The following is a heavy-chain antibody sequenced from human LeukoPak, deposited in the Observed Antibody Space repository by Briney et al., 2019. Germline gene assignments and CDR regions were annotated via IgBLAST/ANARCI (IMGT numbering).Heavy chain of an antibody. CDR1: GGSISSSGYY. Sequence: SETLSLTCTVSGGSISSSGYYWGWIRQPPGKGLEWIGSIYYSGSTYYNPSLKSRVTISVDTSKNQFSLKLSSVTAADTAVYYCERDLCSSTSCYNWFDPWGQGTLVTVSS. J-gene: IGHJ5*02. CDR3: ERDLCSSTSCYNWFDP. V-gene: IGHV4-39*07. CDR2: IYYSGST. D-gene: IGHD2-2*01.